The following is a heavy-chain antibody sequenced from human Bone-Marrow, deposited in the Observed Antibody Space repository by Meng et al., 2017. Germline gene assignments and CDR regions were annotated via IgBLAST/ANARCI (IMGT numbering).Heavy chain of an antibody. J-gene: IGHJ5*01. D-gene: IGHD6-13*01. V-gene: IGHV4-38-2*02. CDR2: IYHSGST. CDR1: GYSISSGYY. Sequence: SETLSLTCTVSGYSISSGYYWGWIRQPPGKGLEWIGSIYHSGSTYYNPSLKSRVTISVDTSKNQFSLKLSSVTAADTAVYYCARDGLGSSWYWGWFDSWGQGTLVTVSS. CDR3: ARDGLGSSWYWGWFDS.